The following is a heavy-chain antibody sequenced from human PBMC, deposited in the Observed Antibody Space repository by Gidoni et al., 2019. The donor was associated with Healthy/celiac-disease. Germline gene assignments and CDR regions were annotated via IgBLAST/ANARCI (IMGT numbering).Heavy chain of an antibody. CDR1: GYTFTSYA. D-gene: IGHD2-2*01. CDR3: ARVWVVVVPAGPRGDYYYMDV. V-gene: IGHV7-4-1*02. CDR2: INTNTGNP. Sequence: QVQLVQSGSELKKPGASVKVSCKASGYTFTSYAMHWVRQAPGQGLEWMGWINTNTGNPTYAQGFTGRFVFSLDTSVSTAYLQISSLKAEDTAVYYCARVWVVVVPAGPRGDYYYMDVWGKGTTVTVSS. J-gene: IGHJ6*03.